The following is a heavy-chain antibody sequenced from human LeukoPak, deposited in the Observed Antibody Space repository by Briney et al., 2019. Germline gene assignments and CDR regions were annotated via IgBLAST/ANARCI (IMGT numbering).Heavy chain of an antibody. CDR1: GFTVSSNY. D-gene: IGHD3-10*01. Sequence: GGSLRLSCAASGFTVSSNYMSWVRQAPGKGLEWVSVIYSGGSTYYADSVKGRFTISRDNSKNTMYLQMNSLRAEDTAIYYCAKDMISLNGEYDAFDIWGQGTMVTVSS. CDR2: IYSGGST. V-gene: IGHV3-53*01. J-gene: IGHJ3*02. CDR3: AKDMISLNGEYDAFDI.